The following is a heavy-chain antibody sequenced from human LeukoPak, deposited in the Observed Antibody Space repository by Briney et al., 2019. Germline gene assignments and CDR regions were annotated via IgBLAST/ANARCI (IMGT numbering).Heavy chain of an antibody. J-gene: IGHJ1*01. Sequence: ASVTVSFKTSGYTFIAYYMHWVRQAPGQGPEWMGRFNPNTGGTNYAQKFQGRVTMTRDTSISTAYMELSRLRSDDTAVYYCAREGYCTGDKCSLHHWGQGTLVTVS. CDR2: FNPNTGGT. CDR3: AREGYCTGDKCSLHH. D-gene: IGHD2-8*02. V-gene: IGHV1-2*06. CDR1: GYTFIAYY.